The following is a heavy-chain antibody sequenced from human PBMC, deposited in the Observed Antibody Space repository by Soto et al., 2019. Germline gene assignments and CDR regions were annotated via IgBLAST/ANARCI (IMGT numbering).Heavy chain of an antibody. J-gene: IGHJ5*02. Sequence: SGPTLVNPTQTLTLTCTFSGFSLSTYGVGVGWIRQPPGKALECLALIYWNDGKRYSPSLKNRLTITKDTSKNQVVLTMTNVDPVDTATYFCAHRQDDYSFEPWGQGTMLTLSS. D-gene: IGHD5-12*01. CDR2: IYWNDGK. V-gene: IGHV2-5*01. CDR3: AHRQDDYSFEP. CDR1: GFSLSTYGVG.